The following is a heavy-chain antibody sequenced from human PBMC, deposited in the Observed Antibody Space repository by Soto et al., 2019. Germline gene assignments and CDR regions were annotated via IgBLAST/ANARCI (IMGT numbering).Heavy chain of an antibody. V-gene: IGHV4-59*12. CDR1: GDSISRYY. D-gene: IGHD2-15*01. CDR3: ARGHLGITTTGTWYDFDY. Sequence: SETLSLTCTVSGDSISRYYWTWIRQPPGKGLEYIGYIYYSGRTYYNPSLKSRVTISVDTSKNQFSLKLSSVTAADTAVYYCARGHLGITTTGTWYDFDYWGQGTLVTVSS. CDR2: IYYSGRT. J-gene: IGHJ4*02.